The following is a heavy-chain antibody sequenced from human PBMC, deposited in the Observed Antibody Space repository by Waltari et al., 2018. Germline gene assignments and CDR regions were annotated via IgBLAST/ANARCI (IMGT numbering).Heavy chain of an antibody. D-gene: IGHD3-10*01. CDR2: IYYSGST. CDR1: GGSISSSSYY. J-gene: IGHJ4*02. V-gene: IGHV4-39*01. CDR3: ARHNKGRSLGY. Sequence: QLQLQESGPGLVKPSETLSLTCTVSGGSISSSSYYWGWLLQPPRKGLEWIGSIYYSGSTAHNPSLKSRVTISVDTSKNQCSLKLSSVTAADTAVYYCARHNKGRSLGYGGQGTLVTVSS.